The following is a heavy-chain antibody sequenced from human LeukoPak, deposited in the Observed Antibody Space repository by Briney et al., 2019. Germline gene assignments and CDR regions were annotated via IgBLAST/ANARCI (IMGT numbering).Heavy chain of an antibody. V-gene: IGHV1-46*01. CDR2: INPSGGST. D-gene: IGHD1-26*01. CDR1: GYTFTSYY. Sequence: ASVKVSCKASGYTFTSYYMHWVRQAPGQGLEWMGIINPSGGSTGYAQKFQGRVTMTRDMSTSTVYMELSSLRSEDTAVYYCARAGGDDGIVDDYFDYWGQGTLVTVSS. CDR3: ARAGGDDGIVDDYFDY. J-gene: IGHJ4*02.